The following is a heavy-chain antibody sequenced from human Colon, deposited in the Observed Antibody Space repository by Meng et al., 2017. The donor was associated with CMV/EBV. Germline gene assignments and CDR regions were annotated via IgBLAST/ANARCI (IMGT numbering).Heavy chain of an antibody. J-gene: IGHJ4*02. CDR2: INPYSGDT. CDR3: GTFGGDSDY. Sequence: QVHLMQSGAEMREPGASVKVSCKASGYTFTGYLIHWVRQAPGQGLEWMGWINPYSGDTIYAQKFEVGVTMTRDASITTAYLELSSLKSDDTAVYYCGTFGGDSDYWGQGTLVTVSS. CDR1: GYTFTGYL. V-gene: IGHV1-2*02. D-gene: IGHD3-3*01.